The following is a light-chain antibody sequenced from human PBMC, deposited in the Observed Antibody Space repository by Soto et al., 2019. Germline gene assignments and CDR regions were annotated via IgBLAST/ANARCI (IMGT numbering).Light chain of an antibody. J-gene: IGKJ2*01. CDR3: QQSTTAPPFT. Sequence: DLQVTQSPSSLSASAGDRVTITCRASQNINRSLNWYQKKPGKAPKLLIFAASTLQSGVPSRFSGSGSGTEFTLTISSLQPEDFATYYCQQSTTAPPFTFGQGTKVEI. CDR2: AAS. V-gene: IGKV1-39*01. CDR1: QNINRS.